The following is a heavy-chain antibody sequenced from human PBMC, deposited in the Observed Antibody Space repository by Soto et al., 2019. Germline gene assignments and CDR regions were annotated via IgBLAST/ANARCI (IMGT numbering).Heavy chain of an antibody. CDR2: IKKDGSEK. J-gene: IGHJ6*02. D-gene: IGHD6-19*01. V-gene: IGHV3-7*01. CDR1: GFTLSSYW. Sequence: PGGSLRLSCAASGFTLSSYWMNWVRQAPGKGLEWVANIKKDGSEKYYVDSVKGRFIISRDNAKNSLYLQVNYLRAEDTAVYYCARDADASGWYHYSMDVWGQGTMVTVSS. CDR3: ARDADASGWYHYSMDV.